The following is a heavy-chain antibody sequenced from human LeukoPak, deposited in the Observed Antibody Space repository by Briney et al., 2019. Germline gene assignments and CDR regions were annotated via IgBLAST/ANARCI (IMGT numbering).Heavy chain of an antibody. CDR2: INPNSGGT. V-gene: IGHV1-2*02. Sequence: ASVKVSCKASGYTFTGYYMHWVRQAPGQGLEWMGWINPNSGGTNYAQKFQGRVTMTRDTSIGTAYMELSRLRSDDTAVYYCARISGWYGWFDPWGQGTLVTVSS. J-gene: IGHJ5*02. CDR3: ARISGWYGWFDP. CDR1: GYTFTGYY. D-gene: IGHD6-19*01.